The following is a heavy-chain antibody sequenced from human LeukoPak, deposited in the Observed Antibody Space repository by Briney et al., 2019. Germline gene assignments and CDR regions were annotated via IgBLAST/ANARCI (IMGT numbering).Heavy chain of an antibody. J-gene: IGHJ5*02. CDR1: GGSISSNSFY. Sequence: SETLSLTCTVSGGSISSNSFYWGWIRQSPGKGLQWVGSVYYTGISYYNPSLKSRVTMSVDTSKNQFSLKLSSVTAADTAVYYCARDRRSRGVRGVGENWFDPWGQGTLVTVSS. CDR3: ARDRRSRGVRGVGENWFDP. CDR2: VYYTGIS. V-gene: IGHV4-39*07. D-gene: IGHD3-10*01.